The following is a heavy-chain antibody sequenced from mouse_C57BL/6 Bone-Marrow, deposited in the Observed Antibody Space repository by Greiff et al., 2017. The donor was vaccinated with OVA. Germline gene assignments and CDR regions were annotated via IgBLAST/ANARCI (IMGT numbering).Heavy chain of an antibody. J-gene: IGHJ1*03. CDR3: ARDAFDKGWYFDV. V-gene: IGHV5-16*01. CDR2: INYDGSST. CDR1: GFTFSDYY. Sequence: EVMLVESEGGLVQPGSSMKLSCTASGFTFSDYYMAWVRQVPEKGLEWVANINYDGSSTYYLDSLKSRFIISRDNAKNILYLQMSSLKSEDTATYYCARDAFDKGWYFDVWGTGTTVTVSS.